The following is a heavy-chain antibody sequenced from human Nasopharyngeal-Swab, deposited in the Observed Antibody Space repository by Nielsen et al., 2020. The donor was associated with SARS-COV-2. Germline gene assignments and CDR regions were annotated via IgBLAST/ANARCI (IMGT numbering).Heavy chain of an antibody. Sequence: ASVKVSCKASGYTFTSYGISWVRQAPGQGLEWMAWISGYNGNTNYAQKLQGRVTMTTDTSTSTAYTELRRLRSDDTAVYYCARDDYGDYGYFGHWGQGTLVTVSS. V-gene: IGHV1-18*01. J-gene: IGHJ4*02. D-gene: IGHD4-17*01. CDR2: ISGYNGNT. CDR3: ARDDYGDYGYFGH. CDR1: GYTFTSYG.